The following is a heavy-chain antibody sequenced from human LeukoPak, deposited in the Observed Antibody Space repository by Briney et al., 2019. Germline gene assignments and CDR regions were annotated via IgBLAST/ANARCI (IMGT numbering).Heavy chain of an antibody. CDR1: GGSISSSSYY. Sequence: SETLSLTCTVSGGSISSSSYYWDWIRQPPGKGLEWIGSIYHSGSTYYKPSLKSRVTISVDTSKNQFSLKLRSVTAADTAEYYCASRLPSYSSGLDWGQGTLVNVSS. CDR3: ASRLPSYSSGLD. J-gene: IGHJ4*02. V-gene: IGHV4-39*07. D-gene: IGHD6-19*01. CDR2: IYHSGST.